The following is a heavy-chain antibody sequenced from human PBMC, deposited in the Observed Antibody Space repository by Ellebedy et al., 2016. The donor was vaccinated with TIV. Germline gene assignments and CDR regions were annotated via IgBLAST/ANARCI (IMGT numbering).Heavy chain of an antibody. D-gene: IGHD1-1*01. CDR3: ARKTDTGTSGDY. Sequence: PGGSLRLSCAVSGFTFSNYWMSWARQAPGKGLEWVATIKQDGSEIHYVDSVKGRFTISRDNAKNSLYLQMNSLRAEDTAMYYCARKTDTGTSGDYWGQGTPVTVSS. CDR1: GFTFSNYW. J-gene: IGHJ4*02. V-gene: IGHV3-7*03. CDR2: IKQDGSEI.